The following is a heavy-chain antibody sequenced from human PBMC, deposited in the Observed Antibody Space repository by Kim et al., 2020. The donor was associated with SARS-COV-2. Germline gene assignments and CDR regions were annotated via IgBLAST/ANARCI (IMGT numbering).Heavy chain of an antibody. V-gene: IGHV4-39*01. D-gene: IGHD3-10*01. CDR3: ARHRLASWFGELGSDY. Sequence: LKSRVPISVDTSKNQFSLKLGSVTAADTAVYYCARHRLASWFGELGSDYWGQGTLVTVSS. J-gene: IGHJ4*02.